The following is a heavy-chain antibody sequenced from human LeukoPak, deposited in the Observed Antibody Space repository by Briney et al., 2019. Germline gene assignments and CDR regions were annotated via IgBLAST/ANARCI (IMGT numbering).Heavy chain of an antibody. Sequence: ASVKVSCKASGYTFTSYDINWVRQATGQGLEWMGWMNPNSGNTGYAQKFQGRVTMTRNTSISTAFMELRSLRSDDTAVYYCARAPPYDILTGYYDHWGQGTLITVSS. J-gene: IGHJ4*02. CDR3: ARAPPYDILTGYYDH. D-gene: IGHD3-9*01. CDR1: GYTFTSYD. V-gene: IGHV1-8*01. CDR2: MNPNSGNT.